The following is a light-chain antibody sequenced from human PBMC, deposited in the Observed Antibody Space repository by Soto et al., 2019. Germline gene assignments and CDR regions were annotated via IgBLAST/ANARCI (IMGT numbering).Light chain of an antibody. J-gene: IGKJ1*01. Sequence: DIQVTQSQYSLSASVGDSVTLTCRASQSISNHLNWYQQKPGKAPKLLIFAASSLQSGVPSRFSGSRSGPDFTLTISSLQPEDFATYYCQQSYSSPPTFCQGTKVDIK. V-gene: IGKV1-39*01. CDR1: QSISNH. CDR2: AAS. CDR3: QQSYSSPPT.